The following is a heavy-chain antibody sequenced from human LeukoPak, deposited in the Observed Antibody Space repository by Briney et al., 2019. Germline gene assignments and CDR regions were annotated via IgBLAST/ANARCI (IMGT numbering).Heavy chain of an antibody. CDR2: ISSKANSYAT. J-gene: IGHJ6*03. D-gene: IGHD3-10*01. CDR1: GFTFSGSA. Sequence: GGSLKLSCAASGFTFSGSAMHWVRQASGKGLEWVGRISSKANSYATAYAASVKGRFTISRDNAKNTLYLQMNSLRAEDTAVYYCAKEGKKYYYYYYMDVWGKGTTVTVSS. V-gene: IGHV3-73*01. CDR3: AKEGKKYYYYYYMDV.